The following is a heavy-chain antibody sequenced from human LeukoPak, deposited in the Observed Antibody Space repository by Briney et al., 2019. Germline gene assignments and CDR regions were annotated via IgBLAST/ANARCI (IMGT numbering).Heavy chain of an antibody. J-gene: IGHJ6*02. V-gene: IGHV3-66*01. CDR2: IYSGGST. CDR1: GFTVSSNY. D-gene: IGHD1-26*01. CDR3: ARDHFFGGSYVYYGMDV. Sequence: GGSLRLSCAASGFTVSSNYMSWVRQAPGKGLEWVSVIYSGGSTYYADSVKGRFTISRDNSKNTLYLQMNSLRAEDTAVYYCARDHFFGGSYVYYGMDVWGQGTTVTVSS.